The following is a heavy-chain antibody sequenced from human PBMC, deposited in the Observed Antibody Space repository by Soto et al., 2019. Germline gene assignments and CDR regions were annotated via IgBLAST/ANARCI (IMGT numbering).Heavy chain of an antibody. V-gene: IGHV1-69*01. CDR2: IIPIFGTA. Sequence: QVQLVQSGAEVKKPGSSVKVSCKASGGTFSSYAISWVRQAPGQGLEWMGGIIPIFGTANYAQKFQGRVTITADESTSTAYMELSSLRSEDTAVYYCASCSSSSTSCYIGLGYWGQGTLVTVSS. CDR1: GGTFSSYA. CDR3: ASCSSSSTSCYIGLGY. J-gene: IGHJ4*02. D-gene: IGHD2-2*02.